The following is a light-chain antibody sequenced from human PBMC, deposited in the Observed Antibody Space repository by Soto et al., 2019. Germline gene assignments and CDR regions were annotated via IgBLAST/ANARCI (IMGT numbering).Light chain of an antibody. J-gene: IGLJ2*01. CDR1: SDHNNYI. V-gene: IGLV4-60*02. CDR2: VEASGTY. Sequence: QLVLTQSSSASASLGSSVNITCTLSSDHNNYIIALHQQHPGTAPRFLMTVEASGTYTKGSGIPDRFSGSSSVADLYLTISNLQDEAESQYYCETCDNDTLVFGGGTKLTVL. CDR3: ETCDNDTLV.